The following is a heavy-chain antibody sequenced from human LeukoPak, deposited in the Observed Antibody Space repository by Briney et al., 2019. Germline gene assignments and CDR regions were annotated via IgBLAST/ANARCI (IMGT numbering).Heavy chain of an antibody. CDR3: AKEYCSGGSGYLSRDVFDI. Sequence: GGSLRLSCAASGFTFSSYAINWVRQAPGKGLEWVSAISGSGGSTYYADSVKGRFTISRDNSKNTLYLQMNSLRAEDTAVYYCAKEYCSGGSGYLSRDVFDIWGKGTMVTVS. J-gene: IGHJ3*02. CDR2: ISGSGGST. V-gene: IGHV3-23*01. D-gene: IGHD2-15*01. CDR1: GFTFSSYA.